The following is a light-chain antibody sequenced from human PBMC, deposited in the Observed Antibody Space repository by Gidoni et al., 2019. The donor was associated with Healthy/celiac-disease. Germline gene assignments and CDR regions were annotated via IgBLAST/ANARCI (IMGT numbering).Light chain of an antibody. V-gene: IGKV3-20*01. CDR2: GAS. Sequence: EIVLTQSPGTLSLSPGERATLSCRASQSVSSSYLAWYQQKPGQAPRLLIYGASSRATGIPDRFSGSGSGTDFTLTISRLEPEDVAVYYCQHGWTFGQGTKVEIK. CDR1: QSVSSSY. J-gene: IGKJ1*01. CDR3: QHGWT.